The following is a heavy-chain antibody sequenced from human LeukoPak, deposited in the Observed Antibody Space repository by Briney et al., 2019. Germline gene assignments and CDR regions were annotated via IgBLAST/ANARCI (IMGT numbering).Heavy chain of an antibody. Sequence: SETLSLTCTVSGGSFSIYYWTWIRQPAGKGLEWIGRIYTSGSTNYNPSLKSRVTMSVDTSKNQFSLKLSSATAADTAVYYCARGVTGYYLFDYWGQGTLVTVSS. J-gene: IGHJ4*02. D-gene: IGHD3-9*01. CDR3: ARGVTGYYLFDY. CDR1: GGSFSIYY. CDR2: IYTSGST. V-gene: IGHV4-4*07.